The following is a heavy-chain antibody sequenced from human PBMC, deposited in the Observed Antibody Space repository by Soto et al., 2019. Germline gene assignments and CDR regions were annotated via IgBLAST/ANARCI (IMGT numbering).Heavy chain of an antibody. J-gene: IGHJ4*02. Sequence: GGSLRLSCAASGFTFSSYDMHWVRQATGKGLEWVSAIGTAGDTYYPGSVKGRFTISRENAKNSLYLQMNSLRAEDTAVYYCARAHEGLWFGEPLFDYWGQGTLVTVSS. CDR2: IGTAGDT. D-gene: IGHD3-10*01. V-gene: IGHV3-13*01. CDR1: GFTFSSYD. CDR3: ARAHEGLWFGEPLFDY.